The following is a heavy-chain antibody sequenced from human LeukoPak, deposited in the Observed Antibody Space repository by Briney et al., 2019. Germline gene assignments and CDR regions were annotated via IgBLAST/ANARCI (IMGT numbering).Heavy chain of an antibody. V-gene: IGHV3-66*02. CDR1: GLTFSISG. J-gene: IGHJ3*02. CDR3: ASGNREAAFDI. D-gene: IGHD1/OR15-1a*01. CDR2: IYSGGST. Sequence: KSGGSLRLSCTASGLTFSISGFNWVRQAPGKGLEWVSVIYSGGSTYYADSVKGRFTIARDNSKNTLYLQMNSLRAEDTAVYYCASGNREAAFDIWGQGTMVTVSS.